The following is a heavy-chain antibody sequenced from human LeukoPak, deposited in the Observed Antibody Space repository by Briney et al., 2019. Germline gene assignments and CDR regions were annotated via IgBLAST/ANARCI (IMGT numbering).Heavy chain of an antibody. V-gene: IGHV3-73*01. D-gene: IGHD6-19*01. Sequence: GGSLRLSCAASGFTFSGSAMHWVRQASGKGLEWVGRTRSKANSYATAYAASVKGRFTISRDDSKNTAYLQMNSLKTEDTAVYYCTRLPSPVAVAATGDYWGQGTLVTVSS. J-gene: IGHJ4*02. CDR1: GFTFSGSA. CDR2: TRSKANSYAT. CDR3: TRLPSPVAVAATGDY.